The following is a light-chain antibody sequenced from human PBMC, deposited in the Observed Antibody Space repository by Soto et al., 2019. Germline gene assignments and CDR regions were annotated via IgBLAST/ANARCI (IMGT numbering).Light chain of an antibody. CDR2: EVT. CDR3: SSYTGGNPSSV. V-gene: IGLV2-8*01. Sequence: QSALTQPPSASGSPGQSVTISCTGTSSDVGGYDYVSWYQQHPGKAPKLMIYEVTIRPSGVSDRFSGSKSGNTASLTVSGLQAEDEADYYCSSYTGGNPSSVFGPGTKLTVL. CDR1: SSDVGGYDY. J-gene: IGLJ1*01.